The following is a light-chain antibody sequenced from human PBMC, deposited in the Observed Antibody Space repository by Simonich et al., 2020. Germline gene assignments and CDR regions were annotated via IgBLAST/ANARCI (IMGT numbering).Light chain of an antibody. Sequence: QAVLTQPASLSASPGASASLTCTLRSGTNVGTYRIYWHQQKPGSPPQYLLRYKSDSDKQQGFGVPSRCSGSKDASANAGILLISVLQSEDEADYYCMIWHSSAWVFGGGTKLTVL. CDR1: SGTNVGTYR. CDR3: MIWHSSAWV. J-gene: IGLJ3*02. V-gene: IGLV5-45*01. CDR2: YKSDSDK.